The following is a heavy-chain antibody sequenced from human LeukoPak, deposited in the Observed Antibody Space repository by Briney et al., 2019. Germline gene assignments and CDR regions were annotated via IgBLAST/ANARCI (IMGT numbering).Heavy chain of an antibody. CDR1: GGSIGSSSYY. V-gene: IGHV4-39*07. Sequence: PLETLSLTCTVSGGSIGSSSYYWGWIRQPPGKGLEWIGSIYYSGSTYYNPSLKSRVTISVDTSKNQFSLKLSSVTAADTAVYYCARESVAGDDYWGQGTLVTVSS. CDR3: ARESVAGDDY. CDR2: IYYSGST. D-gene: IGHD6-19*01. J-gene: IGHJ4*02.